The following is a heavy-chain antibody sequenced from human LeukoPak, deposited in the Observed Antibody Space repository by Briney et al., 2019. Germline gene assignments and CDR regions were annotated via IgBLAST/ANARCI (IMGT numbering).Heavy chain of an antibody. Sequence: GGSLRLSCAASGFTFSSYAMSWVRQAPGKGLEGGSAISGSGGSTYYADSVKGGFTISRDNSKNTLYLQMTSLRAEDTAVYYCAKDSPYDSSGYYYFGDDAFDIWGQGTMVTVSS. V-gene: IGHV3-23*01. J-gene: IGHJ3*02. CDR1: GFTFSSYA. CDR3: AKDSPYDSSGYYYFGDDAFDI. D-gene: IGHD3-22*01. CDR2: ISGSGGST.